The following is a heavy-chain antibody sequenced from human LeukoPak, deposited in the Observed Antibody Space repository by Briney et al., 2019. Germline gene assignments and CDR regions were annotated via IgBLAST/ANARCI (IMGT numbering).Heavy chain of an antibody. D-gene: IGHD6-19*01. CDR2: IYHSGST. CDR1: GGSISSSTYY. J-gene: IGHJ4*02. CDR3: AREVAAGSHRGFDY. V-gene: IGHV4-39*07. Sequence: SETLSLTCTVSGGSISSSTYYWGWIRQPPGKGLEWIGSIYHSGSTYYNPSFRSRVTMSVDTSKNQFSLNVNSVTAADTAIYYCAREVAAGSHRGFDYWGQGILVTVSS.